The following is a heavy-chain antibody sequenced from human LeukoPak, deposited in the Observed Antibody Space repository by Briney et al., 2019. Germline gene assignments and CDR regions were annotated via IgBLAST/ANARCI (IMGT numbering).Heavy chain of an antibody. CDR2: IYYSGST. CDR3: ASVYGSGSYYLDDAFDI. J-gene: IGHJ3*02. CDR1: GGSISSSTYY. Sequence: PSETLSLTCTVSGGSISSSTYYWGWIRQPPGKGLEWIGSIYYSGSTYYNPSLKSRVTISVDTSKNQFSLKLSSVTAADTAVYYCASVYGSGSYYLDDAFDIWGQGTMVTVSS. V-gene: IGHV4-39*01. D-gene: IGHD3-10*01.